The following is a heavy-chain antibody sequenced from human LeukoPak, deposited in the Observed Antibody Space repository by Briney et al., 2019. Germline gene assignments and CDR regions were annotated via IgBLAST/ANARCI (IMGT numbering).Heavy chain of an antibody. CDR2: IYYSGST. CDR3: ARQGFGSSYFDY. Sequence: SETLSLTCTVSGGSISSSSYYWGWIRQPPGKGLEWIGSIYYSGSTYYNPSLKSRVTISVDTSKNQFSLKLSSVTAADTAVYYCARQGFGSSYFDYWGQGTLVTVSS. V-gene: IGHV4-39*07. CDR1: GGSISSSSYY. D-gene: IGHD3-16*01. J-gene: IGHJ4*02.